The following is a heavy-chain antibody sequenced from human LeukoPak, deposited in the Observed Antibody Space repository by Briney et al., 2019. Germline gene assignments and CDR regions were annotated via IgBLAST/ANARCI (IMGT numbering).Heavy chain of an antibody. V-gene: IGHV1-69*13. CDR3: AAGYDVRYYYGMDV. D-gene: IGHD2-15*01. J-gene: IGHJ6*02. CDR1: GGTFSSYA. CDR2: IIPIFGTA. Sequence: VASVKVSCKASGGTFSSYAISWVRQAPGQGLEWMGGIIPIFGTANYAQKFQGRVTITADESTSTAYMELSSLRSEDTAVYYCAAGYDVRYYYGMDVWGQGTTVTVSS.